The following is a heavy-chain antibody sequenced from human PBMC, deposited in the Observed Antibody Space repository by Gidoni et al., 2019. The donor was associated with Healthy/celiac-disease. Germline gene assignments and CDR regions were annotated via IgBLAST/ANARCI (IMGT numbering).Heavy chain of an antibody. D-gene: IGHD2-15*01. V-gene: IGHV3-23*01. CDR1: GFTFSSYA. Sequence: EVQLLESGGGLVQPGGSLRLSCAASGFTFSSYAMSWVRQAPGKGLEWVSGISGSGGSTYYADSVKGRFTISRDNSKNTLYLQMNSLRAEDTAVYYCAKEGGGYCSGGSCRQNDYWGQGTLVTVSS. CDR2: ISGSGGST. J-gene: IGHJ4*02. CDR3: AKEGGGYCSGGSCRQNDY.